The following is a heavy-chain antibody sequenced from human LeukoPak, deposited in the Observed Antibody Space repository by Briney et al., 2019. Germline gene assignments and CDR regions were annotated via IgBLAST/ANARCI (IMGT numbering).Heavy chain of an antibody. CDR1: GGSISSSSYY. J-gene: IGHJ4*02. CDR3: ARMGGYSGYATH. Sequence: SETLSLTCTVSGGSISSSSYYWGWIRQPPGKGLEWIGSILYSGTTNSNPSLKSRVTISVDTSKNQISLKLSSVTAADTAVYYCARMGGYSGYATHWGQGTLVTVSS. CDR2: ILYSGTT. D-gene: IGHD5-12*01. V-gene: IGHV4-61*05.